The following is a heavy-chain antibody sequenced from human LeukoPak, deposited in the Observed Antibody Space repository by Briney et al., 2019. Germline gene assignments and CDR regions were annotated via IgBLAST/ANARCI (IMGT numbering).Heavy chain of an antibody. J-gene: IGHJ5*02. D-gene: IGHD2-2*01. CDR1: Y. Sequence: YWSWIRQPPGKGLEWIGYIYYSGSTNYNPSLKSRVTISVDTSKNQFSLKLSSVTAADTAVYYCARYSCSSTSCYFDPWGQGTLVTVSS. CDR2: IYYSGST. CDR3: ARYSCSSTSCYFDP. V-gene: IGHV4-59*01.